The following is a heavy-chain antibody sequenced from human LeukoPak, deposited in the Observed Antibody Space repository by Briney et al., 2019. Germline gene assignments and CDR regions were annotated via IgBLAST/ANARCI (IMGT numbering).Heavy chain of an antibody. CDR3: AKARGPIGGAFDI. CDR1: GFTFDDYI. CDR2: VSWDGDTT. D-gene: IGHD3-16*01. Sequence: GGSLRLSCAASGFTFDDYIMHWVRQAPGKGLEWVSLVSWDGDTTYYADSVKGRFTISRDNSKNSLYLQMNSLRTEDTALYYCAKARGPIGGAFDIWGQGTMVTASS. V-gene: IGHV3-43*01. J-gene: IGHJ3*02.